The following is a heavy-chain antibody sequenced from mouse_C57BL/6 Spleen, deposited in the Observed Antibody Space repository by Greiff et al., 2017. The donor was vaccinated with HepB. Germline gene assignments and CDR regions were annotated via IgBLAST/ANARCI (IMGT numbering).Heavy chain of an antibody. CDR3: AREGDGSLAY. V-gene: IGHV3-1*01. J-gene: IGHJ3*01. CDR1: GYSITSGYD. CDR2: ISYSGST. Sequence: EVKLMESGPGMVRPSQSLSLTCTVTGYSITSGYDWHWIRHFPGNKLEWMGYISYSGSTNYNPSLKSRISITHDTSKNHFFLKLNSVTTEDTATYYCAREGDGSLAYWGQGTLVTVSA. D-gene: IGHD2-3*01.